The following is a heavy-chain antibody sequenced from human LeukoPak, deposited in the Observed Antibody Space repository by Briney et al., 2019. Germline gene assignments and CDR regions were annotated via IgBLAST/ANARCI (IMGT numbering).Heavy chain of an antibody. D-gene: IGHD3-10*01. Sequence: PGGSLRLSCAASGFTFSSYAMSWVRQAPGKGLEWVSAISGSGGSTHYADSVKGRFTISRDNSKNTLYLQMNSLRAEDTAVYYCAKDRSGITMVRDHDYWGQGTLVTVSS. CDR3: AKDRSGITMVRDHDY. CDR1: GFTFSSYA. CDR2: ISGSGGST. J-gene: IGHJ4*02. V-gene: IGHV3-23*01.